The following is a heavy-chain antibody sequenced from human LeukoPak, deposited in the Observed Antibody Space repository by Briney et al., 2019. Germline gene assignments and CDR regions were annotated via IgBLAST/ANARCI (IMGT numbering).Heavy chain of an antibody. D-gene: IGHD4-23*01. CDR3: ARETMVVNAAFDI. Sequence: SYISFTASTIYYADSVKGRFTIYRDNDKNSLYMQMNRLRAEDTAVYYCARETMVVNAAFDIWGQGTMVTVSS. J-gene: IGHJ3*02. CDR2: ISFTASTI. V-gene: IGHV3-48*03.